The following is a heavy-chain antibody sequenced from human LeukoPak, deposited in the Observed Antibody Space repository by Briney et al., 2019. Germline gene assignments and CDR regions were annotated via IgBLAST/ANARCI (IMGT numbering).Heavy chain of an antibody. CDR2: IKSKTDGGTT. Sequence: GGSLRLSCAASGFTFSNAGMSWVRQAPGKGLEWVGRIKSKTDGGTTDYAAPVKGRFTISRDDSKNTLYLQMNSLKTEDTALYYSTTATVRYCSGGSCLPFDYWGQGTLVTVSS. CDR3: TTATVRYCSGGSCLPFDY. J-gene: IGHJ4*02. D-gene: IGHD2-15*01. CDR1: GFTFSNAG. V-gene: IGHV3-15*01.